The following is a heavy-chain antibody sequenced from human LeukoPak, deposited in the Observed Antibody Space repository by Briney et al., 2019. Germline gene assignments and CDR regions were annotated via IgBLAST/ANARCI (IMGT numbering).Heavy chain of an antibody. V-gene: IGHV3-53*01. CDR2: IYSGGST. CDR1: GFTVSSNY. Sequence: GGSLRLSCAASGFTVSSNYMSWVRQAPGKGLEWVSVIYSGGSTYYADSVKGRFTISRDNSKNTLYLQMNSLRAEDTAVYYCARDREDIVVVPAADSHYYYYYYMDVWGKGTTVTISS. D-gene: IGHD2-2*01. J-gene: IGHJ6*03. CDR3: ARDREDIVVVPAADSHYYYYYYMDV.